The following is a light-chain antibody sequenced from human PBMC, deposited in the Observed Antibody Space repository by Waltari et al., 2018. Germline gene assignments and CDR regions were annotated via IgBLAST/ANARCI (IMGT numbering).Light chain of an antibody. CDR3: YSYAGSSV. J-gene: IGLJ1*01. V-gene: IGLV2-23*01. CDR1: TSDSENFNL. Sequence: QSALTPPACLSGSPGQSISISCPGITSDSENFNLGSWYQQHPGKATKLIIYEGDKRPSGVSDRLTVSKSGNTGSLTISGLQAEDEADYFCYSYAGSSVFGTGTKITVL. CDR2: EGD.